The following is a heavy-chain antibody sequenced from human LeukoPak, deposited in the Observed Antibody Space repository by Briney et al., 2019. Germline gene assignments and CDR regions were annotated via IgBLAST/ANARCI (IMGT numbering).Heavy chain of an antibody. CDR3: VRRGDASSGWGGHDF. CDR2: ISSSGSKT. J-gene: IGHJ4*02. V-gene: IGHV3-23*01. Sequence: GGSLRLSCAASGFTFNRNSISWVRQAPGKGLEWVSTISSSGSKTFYADSVKGRFTISRDNSKNMVHSQMNSLTCEDTALYYCVRRGDASSGWGGHDFWGQGALVTVSS. D-gene: IGHD6-19*01. CDR1: GFTFNRNS.